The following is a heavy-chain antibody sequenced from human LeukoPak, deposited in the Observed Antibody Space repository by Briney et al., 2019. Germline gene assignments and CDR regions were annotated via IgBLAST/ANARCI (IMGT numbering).Heavy chain of an antibody. CDR3: ARGSIESFDY. V-gene: IGHV4-4*07. CDR2: IYTSGST. D-gene: IGHD1-26*01. J-gene: IGHJ4*02. CDR1: GGSISSYY. Sequence: LETLSLTCTVSGGSISSYYWSWIRQPAGKGLEWIGRIYTSGSTTYNPPLKSRATMSVDTSKNQFSLKLSSVTAADTAVYYCARGSIESFDYWGQGTLVTVSS.